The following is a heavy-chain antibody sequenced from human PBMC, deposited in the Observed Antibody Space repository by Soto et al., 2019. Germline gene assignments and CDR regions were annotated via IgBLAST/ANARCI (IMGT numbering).Heavy chain of an antibody. CDR3: ARERRDSSSRTIYYGMEG. CDR2: IIPIFGTA. V-gene: IGHV1-69*06. J-gene: IGHJ6*02. CDR1: GVTFSSYA. D-gene: IGHD6-13*01. Sequence: QVQLVQSGAEVKKPGSSVKVSCKASGVTFSSYAISWVRQAPGQGLEWMGGIIPIFGTANYAQKFQGRVPITAEKSTSTAYMEMRSLRSEDTAVYYCARERRDSSSRTIYYGMEGWGQGTTVTVSS.